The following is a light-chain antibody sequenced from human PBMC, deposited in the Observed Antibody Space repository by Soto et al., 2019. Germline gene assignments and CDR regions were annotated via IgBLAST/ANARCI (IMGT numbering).Light chain of an antibody. CDR1: QSLLLSNGYNY. V-gene: IGKV2-28*01. CDR3: MQALQTPLT. CDR2: LGS. Sequence: DIVMTQSPLSLPVTPGEPASISCRSSQSLLLSNGYNYLDWYLQKPGQSPQLLIYLGSHRASGVPDRFTGSGSGTDFTLKISRVEAEDVGIYYCMQALQTPLTFGGGTKVEIK. J-gene: IGKJ4*01.